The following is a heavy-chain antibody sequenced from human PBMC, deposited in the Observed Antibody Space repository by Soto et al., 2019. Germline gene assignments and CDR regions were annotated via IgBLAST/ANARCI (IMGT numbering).Heavy chain of an antibody. CDR1: GGSFGSSA. Sequence: QVQLVQSGADVKKPGSSVKVSCKTSGGSFGSSAISWVRQAPAQGLEWMGEIIPVFDKANYAQNFQGRLTITADELTGTVFMEVSSLRSEDTAVYFCASLRRDWGDAFDLWGLGTFVTVSS. V-gene: IGHV1-69*01. J-gene: IGHJ3*01. D-gene: IGHD3-16*01. CDR3: ASLRRDWGDAFDL. CDR2: IIPVFDKA.